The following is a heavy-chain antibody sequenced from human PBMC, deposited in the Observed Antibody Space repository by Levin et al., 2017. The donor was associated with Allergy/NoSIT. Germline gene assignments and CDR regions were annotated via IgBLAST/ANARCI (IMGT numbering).Heavy chain of an antibody. CDR1: GFQFSLYG. CDR2: IVFDGNDQ. Sequence: GESLKISCAASGFQFSLYGMHWVRQAPGKGLEWVALIVFDGNDQYYADSVKGRFTISRDNSKNTLYLQMSSLRESDTAIYYCAKRGYCSGNTCQSHDAIDVWGQGTLVIVSS. D-gene: IGHD2-15*01. J-gene: IGHJ3*01. CDR3: AKRGYCSGNTCQSHDAIDV. V-gene: IGHV3-30*18.